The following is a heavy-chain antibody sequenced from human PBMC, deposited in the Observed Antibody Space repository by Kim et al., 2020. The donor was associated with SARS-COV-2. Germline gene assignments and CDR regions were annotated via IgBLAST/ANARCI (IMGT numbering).Heavy chain of an antibody. CDR1: GFTFSDYY. CDR3: ASNDFWSAYYFDY. Sequence: GGSLRLSCAASGFTFSDYYMSWIRQAPGKGLEWVSYISSSGSTIYYADSVKGRFTISRDNAKNSLYLQMNSLRAEDTAVYYCASNDFWSAYYFDYWGQGTLVTVSS. J-gene: IGHJ4*02. CDR2: ISSSGSTI. D-gene: IGHD3-3*01. V-gene: IGHV3-11*01.